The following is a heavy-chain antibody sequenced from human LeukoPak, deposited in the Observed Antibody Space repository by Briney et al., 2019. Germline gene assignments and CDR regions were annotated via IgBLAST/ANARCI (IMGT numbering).Heavy chain of an antibody. V-gene: IGHV4-39*07. CDR2: IYYSGST. J-gene: IGHJ4*02. CDR1: GGSISSSSYY. Sequence: PSETLSLTCTVSGGSISSSSYYWGWIRQPPGKGLEWIGSIYYSGSTYYNPSLKSRVTISVDTSKNQFSLRLSSVTAADTAVYYCARVWGSGSVGNIEPGIFEYWGQGTLVTVSS. CDR3: ARVWGSGSVGNIEPGIFEY. D-gene: IGHD1-26*01.